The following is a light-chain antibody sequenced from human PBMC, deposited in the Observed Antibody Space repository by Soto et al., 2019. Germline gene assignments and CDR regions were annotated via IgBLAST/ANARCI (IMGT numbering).Light chain of an antibody. CDR1: QYIGDF. J-gene: IGKJ4*01. V-gene: IGKV1-27*01. CDR2: AAS. CDR3: QKYNSAPLT. Sequence: DIQMTQSPSSLSASVGDRVTITCRASQYIGDFLNWYQQTPGKVPKLLIYAASTLQSGVPSRFSGSGSGTDFTLTISSLQPEDVATYYCQKYNSAPLTFGGGTKVDI.